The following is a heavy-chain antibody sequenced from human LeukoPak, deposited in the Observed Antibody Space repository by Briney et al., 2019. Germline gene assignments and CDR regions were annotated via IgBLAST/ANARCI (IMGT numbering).Heavy chain of an antibody. CDR1: RGTFSSYA. CDR3: ARGYGLGSYLDY. Sequence: SVKVSCKASRGTFSSYAISWVRRAPGQGLEWMGGIIPIFGTANYAQKFQGRVTITADKSTSTAYMELSSLRSEDTAVYYCARGYGLGSYLDYWGQGTLVTVSS. V-gene: IGHV1-69*06. J-gene: IGHJ4*02. CDR2: IIPIFGTA. D-gene: IGHD3-10*01.